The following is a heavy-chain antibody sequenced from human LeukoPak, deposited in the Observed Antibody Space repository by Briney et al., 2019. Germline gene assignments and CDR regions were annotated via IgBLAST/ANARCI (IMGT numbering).Heavy chain of an antibody. CDR2: ISVYNGNT. J-gene: IGHJ4*02. Sequence: ASVTVSFTASGYTFTIYGISWVRQAPGQGLEWMGWISVYNGNTNYTQKVQGRVTMTTETSTSTAYMELRSLRSDDTAVYYCARDYSRGDPDYWGQGTLVTVSS. CDR3: ARDYSRGDPDY. D-gene: IGHD6-19*01. CDR1: GYTFTIYG. V-gene: IGHV1-18*01.